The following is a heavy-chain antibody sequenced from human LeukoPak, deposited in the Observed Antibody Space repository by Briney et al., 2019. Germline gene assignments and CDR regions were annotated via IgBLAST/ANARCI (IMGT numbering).Heavy chain of an antibody. Sequence: GGSLRLSCAASGFTSSTYAMSWVRQAPGKGLEWVSGISSSGSGDNTYYADSIKGRFTISRDNSKNTLYLQMNYLRAEDTAVYYCAKDRTVGASYRYFDLWGRGTLVTVSS. CDR3: AKDRTVGASYRYFDL. CDR2: ISSSGSGDNT. CDR1: GFTSSTYA. D-gene: IGHD1-26*01. V-gene: IGHV3-23*01. J-gene: IGHJ2*01.